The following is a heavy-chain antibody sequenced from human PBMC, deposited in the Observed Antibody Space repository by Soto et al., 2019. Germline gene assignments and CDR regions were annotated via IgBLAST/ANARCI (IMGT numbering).Heavy chain of an antibody. CDR2: IYYSGST. V-gene: IGHV4-39*01. Sequence: PWQTRSLTSTVAGGSIISISYYWGRIRQPPGKGLEWIGSIYYSGSTYYNPSLKSRVTISVDTSKNQFSLKLSSVTAADTAVYYCARHIGYYYYGMDVWGQGTPVTV. D-gene: IGHD1-26*01. J-gene: IGHJ6*02. CDR1: GGSIISISYY. CDR3: ARHIGYYYYGMDV.